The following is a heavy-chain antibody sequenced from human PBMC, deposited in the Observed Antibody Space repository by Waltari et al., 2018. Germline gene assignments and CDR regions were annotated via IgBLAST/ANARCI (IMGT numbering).Heavy chain of an antibody. CDR2: LHAGGAA. J-gene: IGHJ5*02. CDR3: ARAGLGSPSQWLQLLDL. CDR1: GFTVSHNY. V-gene: IGHV3-53*01. Sequence: EVQLVESGGGLIQPGGSLRRSCVASGFTVSHNYMSWVRQAPGKGLEWVSVLHAGGAAYYAESVKGRFTVSRDNSKNTLYLQMNSLRDEDTAIYFCARAGLGSPSQWLQLLDLWGQGTLVTVSS. D-gene: IGHD5-12*01.